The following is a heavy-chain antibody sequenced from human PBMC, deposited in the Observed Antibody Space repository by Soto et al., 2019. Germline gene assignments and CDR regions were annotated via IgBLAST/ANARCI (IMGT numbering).Heavy chain of an antibody. CDR2: IIPILGIA. Sequence: QVQLVQSGAEVKKPGSSVKVSCKASGGTFSSYTISWVRQAPGQGLEWMGRIIPILGIANYAQKFQGRVTITEDKSTSTANREMSGLSSGDTAVYYCAGGGGSATGAFDYWGQGTLVTVSS. D-gene: IGHD3-16*01. V-gene: IGHV1-69*02. CDR1: GGTFSSYT. CDR3: AGGGGSATGAFDY. J-gene: IGHJ4*02.